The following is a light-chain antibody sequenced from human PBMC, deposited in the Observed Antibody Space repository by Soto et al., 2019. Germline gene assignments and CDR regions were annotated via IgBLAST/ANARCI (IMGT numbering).Light chain of an antibody. CDR3: QQLNNYLAIT. V-gene: IGKV3D-7*01. CDR1: QSVSSSY. CDR2: GAS. J-gene: IGKJ5*01. Sequence: EIVLTQSPGTLSLSPGERATLSCRASQSVSSSYLAWYQQKPGQAPRLLIYGASTRATDIPARFSGSGSGTEFTLTISSLQPEDFATYYCQQLNNYLAITFGQGTRLEIK.